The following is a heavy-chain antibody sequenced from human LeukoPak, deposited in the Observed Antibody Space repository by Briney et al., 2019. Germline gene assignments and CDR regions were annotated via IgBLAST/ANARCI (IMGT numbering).Heavy chain of an antibody. CDR1: GYTLTELS. CDR3: ARQTRYNYGPAFDF. D-gene: IGHD5-18*01. Sequence: ASVKVSCKVSGYTLTELSMHWVRQAPGKGLEWMGGFDPEDGETIYAQKFQGRVTMTEDTSTDTAYMELSSLRSEDTAVYYCARQTRYNYGPAFDFWGQGALVTVSS. J-gene: IGHJ4*02. V-gene: IGHV1-24*01. CDR2: FDPEDGET.